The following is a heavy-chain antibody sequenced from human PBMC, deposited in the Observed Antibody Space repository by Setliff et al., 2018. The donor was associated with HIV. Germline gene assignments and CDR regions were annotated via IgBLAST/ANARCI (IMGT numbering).Heavy chain of an antibody. V-gene: IGHV4-38-2*01. D-gene: IGHD3-9*01. CDR1: GYSISSGYY. J-gene: IGHJ4*02. Sequence: PSETLSLTCAVSGYSISSGYYWGWIRQPPGKGLEWIGYIFYSGSANYIPSLKSRVTISVDTSKPQLSLRLTSVTAADTAVYYCARGPTSRYFDWSFSGARGTFNYWGQGTLVTVSS. CDR3: ARGPTSRYFDWSFSGARGTFNY. CDR2: IFYSGSA.